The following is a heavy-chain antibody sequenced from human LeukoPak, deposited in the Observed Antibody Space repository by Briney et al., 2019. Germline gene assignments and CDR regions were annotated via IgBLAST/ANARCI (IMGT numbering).Heavy chain of an antibody. CDR3: AKTTDTAMDSYYYYYGMDV. V-gene: IGHV3-23*01. Sequence: GGSLRLSCAASGFTFSSYAMSWVRQAPGKGLEWVSAISGSGGSTYYADSVKGRFTISRDNSKNTLYLQMNSLRAEDTAVYYCAKTTDTAMDSYYYYYGMDVWGQGTTVTVSS. D-gene: IGHD5-18*01. CDR2: ISGSGGST. J-gene: IGHJ6*02. CDR1: GFTFSSYA.